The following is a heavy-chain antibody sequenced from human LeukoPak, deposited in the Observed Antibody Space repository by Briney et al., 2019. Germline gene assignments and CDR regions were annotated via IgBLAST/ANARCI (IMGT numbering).Heavy chain of an antibody. CDR3: ARTPTRSVDY. V-gene: IGHV4-59*01. D-gene: IGHD4-17*01. Sequence: KSSETLSLTCTVSGGSISSYYWSWIRQPPGKGLEWIGYIYYSGSTNYNPSLKSRVTISVDTSKNQFSLKLSSVTAADTAVYYCARTPTRSVDYWGQGTLVTVSS. J-gene: IGHJ4*02. CDR2: IYYSGST. CDR1: GGSISSYY.